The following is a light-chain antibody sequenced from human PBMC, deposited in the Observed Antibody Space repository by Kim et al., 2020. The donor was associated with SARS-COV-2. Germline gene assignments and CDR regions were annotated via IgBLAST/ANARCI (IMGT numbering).Light chain of an antibody. CDR3: QQYNNWPLT. Sequence: VQPGESATLSGRASQTVSSDLAWYQQQPGQAPRLLIYDASTRATGIPARFSGSGSGTDFTLTISSLQSEDFAVYYCQQYNNWPLTFGQGTKVDIK. V-gene: IGKV3-15*01. CDR1: QTVSSD. J-gene: IGKJ1*01. CDR2: DAS.